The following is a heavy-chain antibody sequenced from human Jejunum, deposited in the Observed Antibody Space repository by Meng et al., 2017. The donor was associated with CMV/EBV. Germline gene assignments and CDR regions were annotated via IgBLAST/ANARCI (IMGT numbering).Heavy chain of an antibody. CDR1: SSYY. CDR2: IYHTGRT. CDR3: VRAASRHYDSSGFSGFFGY. V-gene: IGHV4-39*07. J-gene: IGHJ4*02. D-gene: IGHD3-22*01. Sequence: SSYYWGGIRQTPEKGLEWIGSIYHTGRTYDNPSLKSRVTISIDTSRSQFSLKLTSVTAADTAIYYCVRAASRHYDSSGFSGFFGYWGQGSMVTVSS.